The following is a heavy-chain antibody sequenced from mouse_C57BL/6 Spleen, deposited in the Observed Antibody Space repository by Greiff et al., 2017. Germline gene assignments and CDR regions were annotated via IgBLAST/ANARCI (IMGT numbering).Heavy chain of an antibody. J-gene: IGHJ4*01. CDR2: IYYSGTI. CDR1: GISITTGNYR. Sequence: VQLKESGPGLVKPSQTVFLTCTVTGISITTGNYRWSWIRQFPGNKLEWIGDIYYSGTIPYNPSLTSRTTITRDTPKNQFFLEMNSLTAEDTATYYCARDSHYYAMDYWGQGTSVTVSS. V-gene: IGHV3-5*01. CDR3: ARDSHYYAMDY.